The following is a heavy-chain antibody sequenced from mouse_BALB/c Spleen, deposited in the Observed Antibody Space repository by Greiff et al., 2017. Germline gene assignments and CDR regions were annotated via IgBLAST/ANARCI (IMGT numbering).Heavy chain of an antibody. CDR1: GYTFTSYW. V-gene: IGHV1-7*01. J-gene: IGHJ4*01. Sequence: QVQLQQSGAELAKPGASVKMSCKASGYTFTSYWMHWVKQRPGQGLEWIGYINPSTGYTEYNQKFKDKATLTADKSSSTAYMQLSSLTSEDSAVYYCARLNYGSSYYAMDDWGQGTSVTVSS. D-gene: IGHD1-1*01. CDR2: INPSTGYT. CDR3: ARLNYGSSYYAMDD.